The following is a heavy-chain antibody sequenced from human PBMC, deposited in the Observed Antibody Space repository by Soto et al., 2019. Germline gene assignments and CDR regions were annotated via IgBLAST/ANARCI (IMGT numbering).Heavy chain of an antibody. D-gene: IGHD4-17*01. CDR3: SRGDATKIVVTTYYGMDV. Sequence: QVQLVQSGAEVKKPGSSVRVSCKASGGTLRNYGISWVRQAPGQGLEWMGGIIPVFGTANYAQKFQGRVTXXAXXYTSTVYMDVTSLRSEDTAVYYCSRGDATKIVVTTYYGMDVWGQGTTVTVSS. CDR2: IIPVFGTA. J-gene: IGHJ6*02. V-gene: IGHV1-69*12. CDR1: GGTLRNYG.